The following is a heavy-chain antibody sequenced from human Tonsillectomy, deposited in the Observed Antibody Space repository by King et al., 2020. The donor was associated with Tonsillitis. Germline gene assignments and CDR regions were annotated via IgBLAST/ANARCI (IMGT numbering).Heavy chain of an antibody. CDR2: IYSGGSST. CDR3: AKRSNTLVRGDAFDI. CDR1: GFTFSSYA. D-gene: IGHD4/OR15-4a*01. Sequence: VQLVESGGGLVQPGGSLRLSCAASGFTFSSYAMSWVRQAPGKGLEWVSVIYSGGSSTYYADSVKGRFTISRDNSKETLYLQMNRLRAEDTAVYYCAKRSNTLVRGDAFDIWGQATMVTVCS. J-gene: IGHJ3*02. V-gene: IGHV3-23*03.